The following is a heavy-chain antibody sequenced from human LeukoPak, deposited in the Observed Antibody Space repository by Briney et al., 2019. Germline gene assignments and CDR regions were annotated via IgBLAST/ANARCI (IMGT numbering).Heavy chain of an antibody. J-gene: IGHJ4*02. Sequence: GGSLILSCAASGFTFSNYRMNWVRQAPGKGLEWVSAISRNPDYIYYADSVKGRFTISRDNAKNLLYLQMNSLRAEDTAVYHCARGQNNYGYLDDNWGQGTLVTVSS. CDR3: ARGQNNYGYLDDN. CDR2: ISRNPDYI. D-gene: IGHD3-22*01. CDR1: GFTFSNYR. V-gene: IGHV3-21*06.